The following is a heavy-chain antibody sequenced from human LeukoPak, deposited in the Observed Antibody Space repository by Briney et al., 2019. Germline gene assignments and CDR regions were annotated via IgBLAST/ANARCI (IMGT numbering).Heavy chain of an antibody. CDR3: AKDVLAQTSDY. CDR1: GFTFDDYA. CDR2: ISWNSDTI. V-gene: IGHV3-9*01. J-gene: IGHJ4*02. D-gene: IGHD2-8*02. Sequence: PGGSLRLSCAASGFTFDDYAMHWVRQAPGKGLEWVSGISWNSDTIVYADSAKGRFTISRDNAKNSLYLHMNSLRAEDTALYYCAKDVLAQTSDYWGQGTLVTVSS.